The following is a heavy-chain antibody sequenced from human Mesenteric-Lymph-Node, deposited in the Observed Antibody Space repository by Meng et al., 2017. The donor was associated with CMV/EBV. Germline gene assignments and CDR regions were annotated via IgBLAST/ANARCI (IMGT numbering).Heavy chain of an antibody. CDR1: GASVNSGSFY. J-gene: IGHJ4*02. CDR2: IYYSGST. D-gene: IGHD1-26*01. V-gene: IGHV4-61*01. Sequence: SETLSLTCAVSGASVNSGSFYWSWIRQSPGKGLEWIGYIYYSGSTNYNPSLKSRVTISVDTSKNQFSLKLSSVTAADTAVYYCARGRGSYLDYWGQGTLVTVSS. CDR3: ARGRGSYLDY.